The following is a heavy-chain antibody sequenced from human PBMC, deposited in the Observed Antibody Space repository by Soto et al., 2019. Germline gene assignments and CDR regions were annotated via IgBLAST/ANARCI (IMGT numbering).Heavy chain of an antibody. Sequence: PGGSLRLSCAASGFTFSSYAMSWVRQAPGKGLEWVSAISGSGGSTYYADSVKGRFTISRDNSKNTLYLQVNSLRAEDTAVYYCAKCSAAGTDYFDYWGQGTLVTVSS. D-gene: IGHD6-13*01. CDR3: AKCSAAGTDYFDY. V-gene: IGHV3-23*01. CDR1: GFTFSSYA. J-gene: IGHJ4*02. CDR2: ISGSGGST.